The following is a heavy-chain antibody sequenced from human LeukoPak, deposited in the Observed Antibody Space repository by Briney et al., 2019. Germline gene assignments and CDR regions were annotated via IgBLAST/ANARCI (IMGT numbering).Heavy chain of an antibody. V-gene: IGHV3-23*01. J-gene: IGHJ4*02. CDR2: ISGSGGST. CDR1: GFTFSSYA. Sequence: GGSLRLSCAASGFTFSSYAMSWVRQAPGKGLEWVSAISGSGGSTYYADSVKGRFTISRDNSKNTLYLQMNSLRAEDTAVYYCAKKVKCSGGSCYTLFGYWGQGTLVTVSS. CDR3: AKKVKCSGGSCYTLFGY. D-gene: IGHD2-15*01.